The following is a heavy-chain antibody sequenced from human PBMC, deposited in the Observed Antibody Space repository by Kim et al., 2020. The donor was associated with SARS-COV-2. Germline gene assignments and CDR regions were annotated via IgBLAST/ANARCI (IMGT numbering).Heavy chain of an antibody. CDR3: ARGGTTATTREFDY. CDR2: INHSGST. J-gene: IGHJ4*02. V-gene: IGHV4-34*01. Sequence: SETLSHTCAVYGVSFSDYYWSWIRQPPGKGLEWIGEINHSGSTNYNPSLKSRVTMSVDTSKNQFSLKVSSVTAADTALYYCARGGTTATTREFDYWGQGTLVTVSS. CDR1: GVSFSDYY. D-gene: IGHD1-1*01.